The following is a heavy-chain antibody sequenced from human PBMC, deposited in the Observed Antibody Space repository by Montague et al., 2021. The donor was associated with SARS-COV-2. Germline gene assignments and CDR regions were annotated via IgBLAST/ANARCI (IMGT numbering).Heavy chain of an antibody. Sequence: CAISGDSVADKRGAWNWNTQSPSRRLEWLGRTYYRSKWDSDYAESVKRRLVITPDTSKNQVSLQLNSVIPEDTAVYFCASSGITLTGLDAFDIWGQGTMVTVSS. CDR3: ASSGITLTGLDAFDI. CDR1: GDSVADKRGA. V-gene: IGHV6-1*01. J-gene: IGHJ3*02. CDR2: TYYRSKWDS. D-gene: IGHD3-9*01.